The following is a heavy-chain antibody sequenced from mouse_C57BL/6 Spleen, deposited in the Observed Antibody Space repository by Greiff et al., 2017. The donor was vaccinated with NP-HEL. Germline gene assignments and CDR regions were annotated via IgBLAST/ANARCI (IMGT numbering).Heavy chain of an antibody. D-gene: IGHD2-5*01. J-gene: IGHJ3*01. CDR1: GYTFTDYY. CDR2: INPYNGGT. CDR3: ARNRYYSNYWFAY. V-gene: IGHV1-19*01. Sequence: VQLQQSGPVLVKPGASVKMSCKASGYTFTDYYMNWVKQSHGKSLEWIGVINPYNGGTSYNQKFKGKATLTVDNSSSTAYMELNSLTSEDSAVYYCARNRYYSNYWFAYWGQGTLVTVSA.